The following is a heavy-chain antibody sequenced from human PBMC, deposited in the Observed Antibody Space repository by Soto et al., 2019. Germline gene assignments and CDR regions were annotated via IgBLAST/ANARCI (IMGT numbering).Heavy chain of an antibody. V-gene: IGHV3-23*01. Sequence: GGSLRLSCAASGFTFSSYAMSWVRQAPGKGLEWVSTISGSGGSTYYADAVKGRFTISRDNSMGTLYLQMKSLRVEDTAIYYCAKEVSLGSTVDLGYWGQGALVTVSS. D-gene: IGHD7-27*01. CDR1: GFTFSSYA. CDR2: ISGSGGST. J-gene: IGHJ4*02. CDR3: AKEVSLGSTVDLGY.